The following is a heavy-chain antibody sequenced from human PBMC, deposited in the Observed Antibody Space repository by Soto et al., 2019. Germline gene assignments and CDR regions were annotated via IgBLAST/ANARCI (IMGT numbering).Heavy chain of an antibody. CDR1: GGSFTSYY. CDR3: ARQGFGPLHGLVDV. D-gene: IGHD3-10*01. CDR2: VHHSWGS. V-gene: IGHV4-59*08. Sequence: QVQLQESGPGLVKPSETLSLSCTVSGGSFTSYYWGWIRQPPGKEMEWIGYVHHSWGSAYNPSLQSRVALSLDPSKSQFSLKLTSVTATDTALYYCARQGFGPLHGLVDVWGQGTTVIVSS. J-gene: IGHJ6*02.